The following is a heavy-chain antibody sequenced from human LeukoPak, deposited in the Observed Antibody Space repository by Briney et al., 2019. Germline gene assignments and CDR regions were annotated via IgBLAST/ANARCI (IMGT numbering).Heavy chain of an antibody. D-gene: IGHD3-9*01. CDR1: GGSISSSGYY. J-gene: IGHJ4*02. V-gene: IGHV4-61*08. CDR2: IYYSGST. CDR3: ARGGYYDILTGPQYYFDY. Sequence: SETLSLTCTVSGGSISSSGYYWGWIRQAPGKGLDWIGYIYYSGSTNYNPSLKSRVTISVDTSKNQFSLKLSSVTAADTAVYYCARGGYYDILTGPQYYFDYWGQGTLVTVSS.